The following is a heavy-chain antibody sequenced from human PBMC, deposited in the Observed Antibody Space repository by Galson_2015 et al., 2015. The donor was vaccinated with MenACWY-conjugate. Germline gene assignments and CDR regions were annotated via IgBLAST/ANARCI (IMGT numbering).Heavy chain of an antibody. J-gene: IGHJ4*02. CDR2: INPSGGST. D-gene: IGHD5-24*01. Sequence: SVKVSCKASGYTFTGYYMHWVRQAPGQGLEWMGIINPSGGSTSYAQKFQGRVTMTRDTSTSTVYMELSSLRSEDTAVYYCARDSNARDGYNNYFDYWGQGTLVTVSS. CDR3: ARDSNARDGYNNYFDY. CDR1: GYTFTGYY. V-gene: IGHV1-46*01.